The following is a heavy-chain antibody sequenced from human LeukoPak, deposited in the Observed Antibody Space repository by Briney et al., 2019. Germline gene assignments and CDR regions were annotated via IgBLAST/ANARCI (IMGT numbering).Heavy chain of an antibody. Sequence: PSETLSLTCTVSGYSISSGYYWSWIRQPPGKGLEWIGEINHSGSTNYNPSLKSRVTISVDTSKNQFSLKLSSVTAADTAVYYCARRDRQLVQFDPWGQGTLVTVSS. J-gene: IGHJ5*02. D-gene: IGHD6-13*01. V-gene: IGHV4-38-2*02. CDR1: GYSISSGYY. CDR2: INHSGST. CDR3: ARRDRQLVQFDP.